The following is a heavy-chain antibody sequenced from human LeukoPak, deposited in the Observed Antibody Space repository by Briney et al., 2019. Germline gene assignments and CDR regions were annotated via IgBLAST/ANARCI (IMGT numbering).Heavy chain of an antibody. Sequence: GGSLRLSCAASGFTFSRYWMHWVRQAPGKGLVWVSRMNIDGSRTDYAHSVKGRFTISTDNAQNTLYLQMNTLGAADTAVYSCVSDFTGSDDYWGQGTLVTVSS. V-gene: IGHV3-74*01. CDR1: GFTFSRYW. J-gene: IGHJ4*02. D-gene: IGHD2-8*02. CDR3: VSDFTGSDDY. CDR2: MNIDGSRT.